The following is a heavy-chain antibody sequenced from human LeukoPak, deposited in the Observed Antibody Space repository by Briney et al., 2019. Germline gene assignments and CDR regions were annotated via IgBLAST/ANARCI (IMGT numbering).Heavy chain of an antibody. CDR2: ISAYNGDT. J-gene: IGHJ4*02. CDR3: ARDHPYSSGWYGYGY. V-gene: IGHV1-18*01. Sequence: GASVKVSCKASGYTFTSYGISWVRQAPGQGLEWMGWISAYNGDTNYAQKLQGRVTMTTDTSTSTAYMELRSLRSDDTAVYYCARDHPYSSGWYGYGYWGQGTLVTVSS. CDR1: GYTFTSYG. D-gene: IGHD6-19*01.